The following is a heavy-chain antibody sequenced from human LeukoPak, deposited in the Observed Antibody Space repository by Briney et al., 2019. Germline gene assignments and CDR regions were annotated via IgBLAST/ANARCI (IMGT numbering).Heavy chain of an antibody. CDR3: ARAYGDYIPDWFDP. CDR2: ISAYNDNT. V-gene: IGHV1-18*01. D-gene: IGHD4-17*01. J-gene: IGHJ5*02. CDR1: GYTFISYG. Sequence: ASVKVSCKASGYTFISYGISWVRQAPGQGLEWMGWISAYNDNTNYAQKLQGRVTMTTDTSTSTAYMELRSLRSDDTAVYYCARAYGDYIPDWFDPWGQGTLVTVSS.